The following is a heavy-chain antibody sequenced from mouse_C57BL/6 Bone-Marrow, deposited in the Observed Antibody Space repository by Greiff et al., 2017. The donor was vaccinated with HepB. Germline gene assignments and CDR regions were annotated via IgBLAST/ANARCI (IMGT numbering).Heavy chain of an antibody. Sequence: DVKLVESGGGLVQPGGSLTLSCAASGFTFSDYYMYWVRQTPEKRLEWVAYISNGGGSTYYPDTVKGRFSISRDKAKNTLYLQMNRLKSEDTAMCYCARHDDGYYPAWFAYWGQGTLVTVSA. V-gene: IGHV5-12*01. CDR2: ISNGGGST. CDR3: ARHDDGYYPAWFAY. J-gene: IGHJ3*01. CDR1: GFTFSDYY. D-gene: IGHD2-3*01.